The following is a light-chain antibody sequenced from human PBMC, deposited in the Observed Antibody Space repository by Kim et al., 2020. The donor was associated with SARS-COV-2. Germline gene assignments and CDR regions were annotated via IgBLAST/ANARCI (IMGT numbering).Light chain of an antibody. J-gene: IGKJ2*01. V-gene: IGKV3-20*01. CDR3: QQYGSSPLYT. CDR1: QCLNNY. Sequence: LTPRQKSPPSCRGSQCLNNYLAVDQQKPWQAPRLLNYGASRSATGIPNRFSGSGSGTNFTLPISRLEPEDFAVFYCQQYGSSPLYTFGQGTKLEI. CDR2: GAS.